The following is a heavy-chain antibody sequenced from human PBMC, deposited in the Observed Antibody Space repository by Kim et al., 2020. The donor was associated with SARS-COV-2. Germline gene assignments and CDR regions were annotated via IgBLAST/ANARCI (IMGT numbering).Heavy chain of an antibody. D-gene: IGHD6-13*01. CDR1: GGSISSSSYY. CDR2: IYYSGST. V-gene: IGHV4-39*01. Sequence: SETLSLTCTVSGGSISSSSYYWGWIRQPPGKGLEWIGSIYYSGSTYYNPSLKSRVTISVDTSKNQFSLKLSSVTAADTAVYYCARHGTYSSSWYRPFVYYYYGMDVWGQGTTVTVSS. J-gene: IGHJ6*02. CDR3: ARHGTYSSSWYRPFVYYYYGMDV.